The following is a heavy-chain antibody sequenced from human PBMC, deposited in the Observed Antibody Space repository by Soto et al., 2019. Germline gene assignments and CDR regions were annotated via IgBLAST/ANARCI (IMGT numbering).Heavy chain of an antibody. CDR1: GFTFSSSS. V-gene: IGHV3-21*01. J-gene: IGHJ6*02. D-gene: IGHD2-15*01. CDR2: ISSSSSYI. CDR3: ARYFLWGRISPTPQDYGMDV. Sequence: GGSLRLSCAASGFTFSSSSMNWVRQAPEKGLEWVSSISSSSSYIYYADSVKGRFTISRDNAKNSLYLQMNSLRAEDTAVYYCARYFLWGRISPTPQDYGMDVWGQGTTVTVSS.